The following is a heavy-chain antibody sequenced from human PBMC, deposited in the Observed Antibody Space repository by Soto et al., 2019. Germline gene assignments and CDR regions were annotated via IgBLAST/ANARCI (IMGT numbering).Heavy chain of an antibody. D-gene: IGHD5-12*01. J-gene: IGHJ4*02. V-gene: IGHV3-23*01. Sequence: EVQLLESGGGLVQPGGSLRLSCAASGFSFSSYAMVWVRQAPGKGLEWVSVIGARGGSAYFADSVKGRFTISRDNSKNVLSLEMNSVRVEDTAIYFCAKGSIEYSASVDNWGQGTLVLVSS. CDR3: AKGSIEYSASVDN. CDR2: IGARGGSA. CDR1: GFSFSSYA.